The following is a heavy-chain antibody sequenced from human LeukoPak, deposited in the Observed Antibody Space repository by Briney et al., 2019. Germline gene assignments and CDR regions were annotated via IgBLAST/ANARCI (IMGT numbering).Heavy chain of an antibody. CDR1: GYTFTSYY. Sequence: AAVKVTCKATGYTFTSYYMHWLRPPPGKGLEGMGIINHSGGSTSYAQKFQGRVTMTRDTSTSTVYMEVSSLRSEDTAVYYCARAGTTGYSSGWYRYDAFDIWGQGTMVTVSS. J-gene: IGHJ3*02. D-gene: IGHD6-19*01. V-gene: IGHV1-46*01. CDR2: INHSGGST. CDR3: ARAGTTGYSSGWYRYDAFDI.